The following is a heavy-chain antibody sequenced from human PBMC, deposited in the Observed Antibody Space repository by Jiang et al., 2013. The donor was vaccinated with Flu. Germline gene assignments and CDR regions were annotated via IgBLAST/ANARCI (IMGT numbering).Heavy chain of an antibody. J-gene: IGHJ3*02. CDR2: INPNSGGT. CDR3: ATDMNYYGSGSRDAFDI. D-gene: IGHD3-10*01. V-gene: IGHV1-2*02. CDR1: GYTFTGYY. Sequence: GAEVKKPGASVKVSCKASGYTFTGYYMHWVRQAPGQGLEWMGWINPNSGGTNYAQKFQGRVTMTRDTSISTAYMELSRLRSDDTAVYYCATDMNYYGSGSRDAFDIWGQGTMVTVSS.